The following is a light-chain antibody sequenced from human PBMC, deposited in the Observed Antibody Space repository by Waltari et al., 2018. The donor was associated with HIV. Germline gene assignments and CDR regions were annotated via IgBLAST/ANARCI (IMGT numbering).Light chain of an antibody. Sequence: SSELTQPPSVSVSPGQTARITCSGDASTKPYPNWFQQKPGQAQVVVIHKNTERPSGIPERFSASRSGTTVTLTITGVQTDDEADYYCLSADRSGTYVFGPGTTVTVL. J-gene: IGLJ1*01. CDR2: KNT. V-gene: IGLV3-25*03. CDR3: LSADRSGTYV. CDR1: ASTKPY.